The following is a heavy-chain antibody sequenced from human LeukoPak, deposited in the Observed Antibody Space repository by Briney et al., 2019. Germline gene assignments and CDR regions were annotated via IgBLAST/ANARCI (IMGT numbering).Heavy chain of an antibody. CDR3: ARGDCVDY. CDR1: GYTFTSYD. Sequence: SVKVSCKPSGYTFTSYDINWVRQATGPGLESMGWMNPNSGNTGYAQKFQRRVTITSNTSISTAYLALSSLRSEDTAVYYCARGDCVDYWGQGTLVNVSS. V-gene: IGHV1-8*03. J-gene: IGHJ4*02. D-gene: IGHD2-21*02. CDR2: MNPNSGNT.